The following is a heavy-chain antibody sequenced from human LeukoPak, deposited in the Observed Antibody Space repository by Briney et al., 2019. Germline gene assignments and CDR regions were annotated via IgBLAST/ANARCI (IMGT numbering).Heavy chain of an antibody. D-gene: IGHD3-10*01. CDR1: GGTFSSYA. Sequence: ASVKVSCKASGGTFSSYAISWVRQAPGQGLEWMGGIITIFGTANYAQKFQGRVTITADESTSTAYMELSSLRSEDTAVYYCAKTPYYYGSGSSLYYYGMDVWGKGTTVTVSS. J-gene: IGHJ6*04. CDR2: IITIFGTA. CDR3: AKTPYYYGSGSSLYYYGMDV. V-gene: IGHV1-69*01.